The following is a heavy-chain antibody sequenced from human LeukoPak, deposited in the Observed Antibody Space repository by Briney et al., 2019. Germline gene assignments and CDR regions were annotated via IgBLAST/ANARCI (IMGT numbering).Heavy chain of an antibody. CDR1: GYTFTSYA. CDR3: ARDGAPGYCSCGSCYAFDY. J-gene: IGHJ4*02. D-gene: IGHD2-15*01. CDR2: INAGNGNT. V-gene: IGHV1-3*01. Sequence: ASVKVSCKASGYTFTSYAMHWVRQAPGQRLEWMGWINAGNGNTKYSQKFQGRVTITRDTSASTAYMELSSLRSEDTAVYYCARDGAPGYCSCGSCYAFDYWGQGTLVTVSS.